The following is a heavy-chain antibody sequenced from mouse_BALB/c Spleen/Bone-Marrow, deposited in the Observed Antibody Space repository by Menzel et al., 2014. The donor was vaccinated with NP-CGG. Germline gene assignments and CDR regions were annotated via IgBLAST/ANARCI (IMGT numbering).Heavy chain of an antibody. V-gene: IGHV14-3*02. Sequence: EVQLQQSGAELVKPGASVKLSCTTSGSNIKDTYIHWVKQRPEQGLEWIGRIDPENGNTKYDPKFQGKATITADTSSNTAYLQLSSLASDDTAVYCCAHYDYAYFDYWGQGTSLTVSS. CDR1: GSNIKDTY. J-gene: IGHJ2*02. CDR2: IDPENGNT. CDR3: AHYDYAYFDY. D-gene: IGHD2-4*01.